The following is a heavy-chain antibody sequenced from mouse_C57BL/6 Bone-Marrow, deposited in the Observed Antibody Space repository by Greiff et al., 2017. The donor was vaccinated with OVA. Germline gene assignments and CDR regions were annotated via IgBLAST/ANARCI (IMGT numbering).Heavy chain of an antibody. D-gene: IGHD4-1*01. CDR2: ISDGGSYT. CDR3: ARDRPLPGVFAY. J-gene: IGHJ3*01. V-gene: IGHV5-4*01. CDR1: GFTFSSYA. Sequence: VQLKESGGGLVKPGGSLKLSCAASGFTFSSYAMSWVRQTPEKRLEWVATISDGGSYTYYPDNVKGRFTISRDNAKNNLYLQMSHLKSEDTAMYYCARDRPLPGVFAYWGQGTLVTVSA.